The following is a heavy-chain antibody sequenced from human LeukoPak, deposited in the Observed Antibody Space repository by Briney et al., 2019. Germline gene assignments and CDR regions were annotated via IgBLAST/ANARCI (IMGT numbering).Heavy chain of an antibody. V-gene: IGHV4-34*01. Sequence: SETLSLTCAVYGGSFSGYYWSWIRQPPGKGLEWIGEINHSGSTNYNPSLKSRVTISVDRSKNQFSLKLSSVTAADTAVYYCARRRRSDDELVGYYWGQGTLVTVSS. D-gene: IGHD2-15*01. CDR1: GGSFSGYY. CDR2: INHSGST. CDR3: ARRRRSDDELVGYY. J-gene: IGHJ4*02.